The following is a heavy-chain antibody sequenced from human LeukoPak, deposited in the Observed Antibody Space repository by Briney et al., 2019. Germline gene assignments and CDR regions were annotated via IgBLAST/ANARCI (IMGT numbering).Heavy chain of an antibody. CDR3: ARGRDPY. CDR1: GGSFSGYY. J-gene: IGHJ4*02. CDR2: INHSGST. D-gene: IGHD5-24*01. V-gene: IGHV4-34*01. Sequence: SETLSLTCSLYGGSFSGYYWPWIRQPPGRGLEWIGEINHSGSTNYNPSLKSRVTISVDTSKSQFSLKLISVTAADTAMYYCARGRDPYWGQGTLVTVSS.